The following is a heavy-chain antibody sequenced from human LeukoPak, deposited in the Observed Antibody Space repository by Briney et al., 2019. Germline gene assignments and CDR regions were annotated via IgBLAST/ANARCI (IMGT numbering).Heavy chain of an antibody. CDR2: INPNSGGT. D-gene: IGHD4-17*01. J-gene: IGHJ4*02. Sequence: ASVKVSCKASGYTFTRYAMHWVRQAPGQGLEWIGFINPNSGGTHYAQNFQGRVTVTRDTSISTVYLEMIRLRSDDTAVYYCARKGRIYGDYDYWGRGTLVTVSS. V-gene: IGHV1-2*02. CDR1: GYTFTRYA. CDR3: ARKGRIYGDYDY.